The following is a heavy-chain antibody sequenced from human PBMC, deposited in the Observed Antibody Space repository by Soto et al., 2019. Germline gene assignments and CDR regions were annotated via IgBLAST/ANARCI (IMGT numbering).Heavy chain of an antibody. CDR1: GGTFSSYT. CDR2: IIPILGIA. V-gene: IGHV1-69*02. D-gene: IGHD3-10*01. CDR3: ARGLYYSAGSYNAPFDY. Sequence: ASVKVSCKASGGTFSSYTISWVRQAPGQGLEWMGRIIPILGIANYAQKFQGRVTITADKSTSTAYMELSRLRSEDTAVYYCARGLYYSAGSYNAPFDYWGQGTQVTAS. J-gene: IGHJ4*02.